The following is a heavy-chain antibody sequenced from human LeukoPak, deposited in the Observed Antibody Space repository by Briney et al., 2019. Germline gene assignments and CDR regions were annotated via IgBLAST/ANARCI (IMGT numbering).Heavy chain of an antibody. CDR3: ARDTPQHLKRFDY. V-gene: IGHV1-18*01. CDR1: GYTLDRFG. CDR2: INPYNGKT. J-gene: IGHJ4*02. Sequence: GASVKVSCKASGYTLDRFGISWVRQAPGQGLEWLGWINPYNGKTIFGEKFQGRVTMTTDTSTSTVYMGLTSLRSDDTAVYFCARDTPQHLKRFDYWGQGTLVTVSS.